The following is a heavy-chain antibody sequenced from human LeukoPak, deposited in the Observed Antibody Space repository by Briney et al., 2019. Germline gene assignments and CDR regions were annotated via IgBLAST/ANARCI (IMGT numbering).Heavy chain of an antibody. J-gene: IGHJ4*02. CDR2: ISSSSSYI. CDR3: AKASGSGTYYKSPFDY. CDR1: GFTFSSYS. Sequence: GGSLRLSCAASGFTFSSYSMNWVRQAPGKGLEWVSSISSSSSYIYYADSVKGRFSIARDNSKNTLYLQMNSLRAEDTAVYYCAKASGSGTYYKSPFDYWGEGTLVTVSS. D-gene: IGHD3-10*01. V-gene: IGHV3-21*04.